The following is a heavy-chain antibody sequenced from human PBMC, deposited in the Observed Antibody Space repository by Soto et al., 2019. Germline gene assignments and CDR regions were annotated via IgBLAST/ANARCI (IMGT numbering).Heavy chain of an antibody. CDR3: ARDEHYYDSSGYFDY. CDR1: GFTFSSYA. D-gene: IGHD3-22*01. CDR2: ISYDGSNK. V-gene: IGHV3-30-3*01. Sequence: GGSLRLSCAASGFTFSSYAMHWVRQAPGKGLEWVAVISYDGSNKYYADSVKGRFTISRDNSKNTLYLQMNSLRAEDTAVYYCARDEHYYDSSGYFDYRGQGTLVTVSS. J-gene: IGHJ4*02.